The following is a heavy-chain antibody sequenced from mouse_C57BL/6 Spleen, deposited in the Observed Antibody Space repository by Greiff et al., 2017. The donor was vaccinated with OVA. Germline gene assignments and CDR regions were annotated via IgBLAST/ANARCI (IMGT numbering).Heavy chain of an antibody. Sequence: VKLMESGPELVKPGASVKISCKASGYSFTSYYIHWVKQRPGQGLEWIGWIYPGSGNTKYNEKFKGKATLTADTSSSTAYMQLSSLTSEDSAVYYCARGSNSYFDYWGQGTTLTVSS. D-gene: IGHD2-5*01. CDR1: GYSFTSYY. CDR3: ARGSNSYFDY. V-gene: IGHV1-66*01. J-gene: IGHJ2*01. CDR2: IYPGSGNT.